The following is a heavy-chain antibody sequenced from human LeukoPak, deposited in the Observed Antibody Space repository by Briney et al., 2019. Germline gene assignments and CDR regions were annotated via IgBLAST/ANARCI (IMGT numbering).Heavy chain of an antibody. J-gene: IGHJ3*02. D-gene: IGHD3-16*02. Sequence: ASVKVSCKASGYTFTGYYMHWVRQAPGQGLVWMGWINPNSGGTNYVQKFQGRVTMTRDTSISTDYMELSRLRSHATAVYYCARISYDYVWGSYRYTRAFDIWGQGTMVTVSS. CDR3: ARISYDYVWGSYRYTRAFDI. V-gene: IGHV1-2*02. CDR2: INPNSGGT. CDR1: GYTFTGYY.